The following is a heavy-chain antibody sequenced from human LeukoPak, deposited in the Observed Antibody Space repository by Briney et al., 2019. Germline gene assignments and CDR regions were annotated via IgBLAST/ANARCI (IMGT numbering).Heavy chain of an antibody. J-gene: IGHJ4*02. CDR3: AKDRLIAAANPYYLDG. D-gene: IGHD6-13*01. Sequence: GGSLRLSCAASGFTFSTYGMHWVRQAPGKGLEWVAFIRYDGSNTYYTNSVKGRFTISRDNSKNKLYLQMNSLRADDTAVYYFAKDRLIAAANPYYLDGGGREPW. CDR1: GFTFSTYG. CDR2: IRYDGSNT. V-gene: IGHV3-30*02.